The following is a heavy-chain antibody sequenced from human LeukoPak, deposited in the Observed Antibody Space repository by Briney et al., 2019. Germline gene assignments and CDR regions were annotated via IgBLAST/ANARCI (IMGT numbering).Heavy chain of an antibody. Sequence: GVSLRLSCAASGFTFSSYGMHWVRQAPGKGLEWVAVISYDGSNKYYADSVKGRFTISRDNSKNTLYLQMNSLRAEDTAVYYCAKLRSGGHAAGNYWGQGTLVTVSS. CDR3: AKLRSGGHAAGNY. CDR2: ISYDGSNK. CDR1: GFTFSSYG. J-gene: IGHJ4*02. V-gene: IGHV3-30*18. D-gene: IGHD6-13*01.